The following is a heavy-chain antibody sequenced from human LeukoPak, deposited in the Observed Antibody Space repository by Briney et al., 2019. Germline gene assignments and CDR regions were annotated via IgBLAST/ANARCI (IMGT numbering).Heavy chain of an antibody. CDR2: MNPNSGNT. CDR1: GYTFTGYY. CDR3: ARARPGVAGTEDQYYYYYYMDV. D-gene: IGHD6-19*01. Sequence: ASVKVSCKASGYTFTGYYMHWVRQAPGQGLEWMGWMNPNSGNTGYAQKFQGRVTITRNTSISTAYMELSSLRSEDTAVYYCARARPGVAGTEDQYYYYYYMDVWGKGTTVTISS. V-gene: IGHV1-8*03. J-gene: IGHJ6*03.